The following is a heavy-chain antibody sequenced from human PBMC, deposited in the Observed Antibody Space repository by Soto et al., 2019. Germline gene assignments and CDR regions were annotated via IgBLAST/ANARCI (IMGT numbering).Heavy chain of an antibody. V-gene: IGHV1-18*04. Sequence: ASVKVSCKASGYTFTSNSIGWVRQAPGQGLEWMGWINVYNGNTKYAQQLQGRVTLTTDTSTSTAYMDLRSLRAEDTAVYYCARDSGYGSGTSVNHYLDYWGHGTLVTVSS. CDR3: ARDSGYGSGTSVNHYLDY. CDR2: INVYNGNT. J-gene: IGHJ4*01. D-gene: IGHD3-10*01. CDR1: GYTFTSNS.